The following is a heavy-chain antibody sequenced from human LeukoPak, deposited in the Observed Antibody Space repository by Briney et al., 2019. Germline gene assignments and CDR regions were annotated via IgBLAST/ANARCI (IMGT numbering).Heavy chain of an antibody. J-gene: IGHJ4*02. V-gene: IGHV4-34*01. CDR3: ARHKYYYGSGFWY. CDR1: GGSFSGYY. CDR2: INHSGST. D-gene: IGHD3-10*01. Sequence: SETLSLTCAVYGGSFSGYYWSWIRQPPGKGLEWIGEINHSGSTNYNPSLKSRVTISVDTSKNQFSLKLSSVAAADTAVYYCARHKYYYGSGFWYWGQGTLVTVSS.